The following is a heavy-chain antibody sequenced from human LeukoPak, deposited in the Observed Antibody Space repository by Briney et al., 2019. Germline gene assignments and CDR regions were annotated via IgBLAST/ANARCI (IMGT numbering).Heavy chain of an antibody. CDR3: AKDKVGDGYTDY. D-gene: IGHD5-24*01. CDR1: GFTFSTYI. J-gene: IGHJ4*02. Sequence: PGGSLRLSCEASGFTFSTYIMTWVRQAPGKGLEWVSTIKAGAEATFYADSVKGRFTISRDNSKNTLYLQMNSLRAEDTAVYYCAKDKVGDGYTDYWGQGTLVTVSS. V-gene: IGHV3-23*01. CDR2: IKAGAEAT.